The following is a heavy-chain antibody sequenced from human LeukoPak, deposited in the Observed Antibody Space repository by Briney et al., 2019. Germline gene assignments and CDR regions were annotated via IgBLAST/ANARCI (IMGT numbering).Heavy chain of an antibody. CDR3: ARDGSASPSKAFDI. D-gene: IGHD2-2*01. V-gene: IGHV1-18*01. CDR2: ISAYSVNT. CDR1: GGTFSSYA. Sequence: AASVKVSCKASGGTFSSYAISWVRQAPGQGLEWMGWISAYSVNTKYAQRLQGRVTMNTDSSTSTAYMELRSLRSDDTAVYYCARDGSASPSKAFDIWGQGTMVTVSS. J-gene: IGHJ3*02.